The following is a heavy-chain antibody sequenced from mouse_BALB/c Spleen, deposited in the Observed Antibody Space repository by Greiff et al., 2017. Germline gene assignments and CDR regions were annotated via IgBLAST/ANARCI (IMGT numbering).Heavy chain of an antibody. D-gene: IGHD2-4*01. CDR1: GYSFTSYY. CDR3: ALIYYDYDGFAY. Sequence: VQLQQSGPELVKPGASVKISCKASGYSFTSYYIHWVKQRPGQGLEWIGWIFPGSGNTKYNEKFKGKATLTADTSSSTAYMQLSSLTSEDSAVYFCALIYYDYDGFAYWGQGTLVTVSA. CDR2: IFPGSGNT. J-gene: IGHJ3*01. V-gene: IGHV1-66*01.